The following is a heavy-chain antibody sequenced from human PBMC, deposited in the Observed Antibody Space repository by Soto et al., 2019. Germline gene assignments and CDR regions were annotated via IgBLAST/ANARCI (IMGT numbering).Heavy chain of an antibody. CDR2: ISSSSSYI. D-gene: IGHD3-16*02. CDR3: AKSPVVIVKTDYFDY. Sequence: GGSLRLSCAASGFTFSSYSMNWVRQAPGKGLEWVSSISSSSSYIYYADSVKGRFTISRDNAKNSLYLQMNSLRAEDTAVYYCAKSPVVIVKTDYFDYWGQGILVTVSS. CDR1: GFTFSSYS. J-gene: IGHJ4*02. V-gene: IGHV3-21*04.